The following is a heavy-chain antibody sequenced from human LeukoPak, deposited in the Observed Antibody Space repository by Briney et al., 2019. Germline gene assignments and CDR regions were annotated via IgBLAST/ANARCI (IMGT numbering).Heavy chain of an antibody. CDR3: ARETIVVVTEYAFDI. Sequence: GGSVRLSCAASGFTFDDYGMSWVRQAPGKGLEWVSGINWNGGSTGYADSVKGRFTISRDNAKNSLYLQMNSLRAEDTALYYCARETIVVVTEYAFDIWGQGTMVTVSS. D-gene: IGHD2-21*02. J-gene: IGHJ3*02. V-gene: IGHV3-20*04. CDR2: INWNGGST. CDR1: GFTFDDYG.